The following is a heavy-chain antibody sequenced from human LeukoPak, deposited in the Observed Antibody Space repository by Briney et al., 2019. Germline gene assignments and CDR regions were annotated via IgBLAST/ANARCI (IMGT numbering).Heavy chain of an antibody. CDR3: AREGFSGYNWNDPQGPRSYYFDY. J-gene: IGHJ4*02. CDR1: GFTFDDYG. V-gene: IGHV3-20*04. Sequence: GGSLRLSCAASGFTFDDYGMSWVRQAPGKGLEWVSGINWNGGSTGYADSVKGRFTISRDNAKNSLYLQMNSLRAEDTALYYCAREGFSGYNWNDPQGPRSYYFDYWGQGTLVTVSS. CDR2: INWNGGST. D-gene: IGHD1-1*01.